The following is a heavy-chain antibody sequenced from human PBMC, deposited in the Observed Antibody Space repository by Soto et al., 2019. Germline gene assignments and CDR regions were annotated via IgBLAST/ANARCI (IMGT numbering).Heavy chain of an antibody. Sequence: GSLRLSCAASGFTFTRYGMNWVRQAPGKGLEWASSISSTTNYIYYGDSMKGRFTISRDNAKNSLYLEMNSLRAEDTAVYYCARESEDLTSNFDYWGQGTLVTVSS. V-gene: IGHV3-21*06. J-gene: IGHJ4*02. CDR1: GFTFTRYG. CDR2: ISSTTNYI. CDR3: ARESEDLTSNFDY.